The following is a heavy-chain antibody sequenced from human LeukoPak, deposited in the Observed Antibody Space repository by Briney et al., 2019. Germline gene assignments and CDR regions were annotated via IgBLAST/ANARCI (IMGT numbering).Heavy chain of an antibody. V-gene: IGHV4-61*02. CDR1: GGSISSGSYY. CDR3: ARDDFDY. Sequence: SQTLSLTCTVSGGSISSGSYYWSWIRQPAGKGLEWIGRIYTSGSTNYNPSLKSRVTMSVDTSKNQFSLKLSSVTAADTAVYYCARDDFDYWGQGTLVTVSS. J-gene: IGHJ4*02. CDR2: IYTSGST.